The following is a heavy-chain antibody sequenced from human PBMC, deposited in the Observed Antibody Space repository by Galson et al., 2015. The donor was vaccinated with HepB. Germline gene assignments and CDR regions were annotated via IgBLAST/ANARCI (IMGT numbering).Heavy chain of an antibody. J-gene: IGHJ5*02. D-gene: IGHD3-10*01. Sequence: SLRLSCAASGFTVSSNYMSWVRQAPGKGLEWVSVIYSGGSTYYADSVKGRFTISRDNSKNTLYLQMNSLRAEDTAVYYCARDLLWFGQKGGFDPWGQGTLVTVSS. V-gene: IGHV3-66*01. CDR3: ARDLLWFGQKGGFDP. CDR1: GFTVSSNY. CDR2: IYSGGST.